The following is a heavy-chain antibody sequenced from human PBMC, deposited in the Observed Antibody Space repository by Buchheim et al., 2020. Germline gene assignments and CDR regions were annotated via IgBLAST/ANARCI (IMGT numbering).Heavy chain of an antibody. J-gene: IGHJ6*02. Sequence: EVQLVESGGGLVKPGGSLRLSCAASGFTFSSYSMNWVRQAPGKGLVWVFSISRSSSYIYYADLVKGRFTISRANAKNSLYLQMNSRRAEDTAVYYCARFSTVTTRAYYYYGMDVWGQGTT. D-gene: IGHD4-17*01. V-gene: IGHV3-21*01. CDR1: GFTFSSYS. CDR3: ARFSTVTTRAYYYYGMDV. CDR2: ISRSSSYI.